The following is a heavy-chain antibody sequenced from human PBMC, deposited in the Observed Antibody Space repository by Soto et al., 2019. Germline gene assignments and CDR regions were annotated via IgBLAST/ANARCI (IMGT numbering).Heavy chain of an antibody. CDR2: LDYDGAT. Sequence: QVQLQESGPGLVKPSETLSLTCTVSGDSISSYYWTWIRQPPGKGLEVIAVLDYDGATNYNPSLRSAVTQAGGRSKSQFSLNLNAVTAADTAVYYCARPGRAWAPPEYWGKGTRVTVCS. CDR3: ARPGRAWAPPEY. J-gene: IGHJ4*02. CDR1: GDSISSYY. V-gene: IGHV4-59*08. D-gene: IGHD7-27*01.